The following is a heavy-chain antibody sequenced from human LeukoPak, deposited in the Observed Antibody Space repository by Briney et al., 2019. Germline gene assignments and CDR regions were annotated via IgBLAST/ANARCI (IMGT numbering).Heavy chain of an antibody. Sequence: SETLSLTCAVSGGSISSGGYSWSWIRQPPGKGLEWIGYIYHSGSTCYNPSLKSRVTISVDRSKNQFSLKLSSVTAADTAVYYCARVRGGTTFDYWGQGTLVTVST. CDR2: IYHSGST. CDR1: GGSISSGGYS. D-gene: IGHD3-16*01. V-gene: IGHV4-30-2*01. CDR3: ARVRGGTTFDY. J-gene: IGHJ4*02.